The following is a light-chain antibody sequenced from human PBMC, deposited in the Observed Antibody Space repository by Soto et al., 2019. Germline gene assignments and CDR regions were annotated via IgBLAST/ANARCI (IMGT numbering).Light chain of an antibody. CDR3: QQYDSSPLT. V-gene: IGKV3-15*01. J-gene: IGKJ4*01. Sequence: EIVMTQSPATLSVSPGERATLSCRASQSVTSNLAWYQQKRGHTPKLLIYGASTRATDIPARFSGSGSGTEFTLTISRLQSEYYAVYYCQQYDSSPLTFGGGTKVEIK. CDR1: QSVTSN. CDR2: GAS.